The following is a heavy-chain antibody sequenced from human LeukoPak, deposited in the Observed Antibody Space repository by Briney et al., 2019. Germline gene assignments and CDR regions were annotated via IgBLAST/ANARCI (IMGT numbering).Heavy chain of an antibody. D-gene: IGHD3-10*01. CDR3: ASADYYRIDF. CDR1: GGSISSSDW. V-gene: IGHV4-4*02. CDR2: MHQSGII. Sequence: PSETLSLTCTVSGGSISSSDWWSWVRQPPGKGLEWIGEMHQSGIINYNPSLKSRVTMSLDKAKKQFSLKLSPVTAADTSVYFCASADYYRIDFWGQGTLVTVSS. J-gene: IGHJ4*02.